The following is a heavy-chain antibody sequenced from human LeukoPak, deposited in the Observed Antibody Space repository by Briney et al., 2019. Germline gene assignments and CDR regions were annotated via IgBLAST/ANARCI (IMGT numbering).Heavy chain of an antibody. CDR2: IYYSGST. V-gene: IGHV4-59*01. Sequence: SETPSLTCTVSGGSISSYYWSWIRQPPGKGLEWIGYIYYSGSTNYNPSLKSRVTISVDTSKNQFSLKLSSVTAADTAVYYCVRGARYFDLWGRGTLVTVSS. CDR1: GGSISSYY. CDR3: VRGARYFDL. J-gene: IGHJ2*01.